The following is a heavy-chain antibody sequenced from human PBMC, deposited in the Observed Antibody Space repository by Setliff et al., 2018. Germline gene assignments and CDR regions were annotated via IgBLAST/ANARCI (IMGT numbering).Heavy chain of an antibody. CDR2: IYHSGSA. V-gene: IGHV4-30-4*08. J-gene: IGHJ3*01. CDR3: AREVGTSTSSDAFDV. CDR1: GDSISSGDYF. D-gene: IGHD1-26*01. Sequence: SETLSLTCTVSGDSISSGDYFWSWIRQPPGKGLEWIAYIYHSGSACYNPSLKSRVTMSVDTSKNQFSLHLTSVTAADTAVYYCAREVGTSTSSDAFDVWGQGMMVTVSS.